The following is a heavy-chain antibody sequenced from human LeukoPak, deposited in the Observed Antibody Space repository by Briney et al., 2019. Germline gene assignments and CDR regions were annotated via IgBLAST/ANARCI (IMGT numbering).Heavy chain of an antibody. CDR1: GFSLTTYP. J-gene: IGHJ4*02. V-gene: IGHV3-23*01. CDR2: IGPDGGGI. CDR3: ARRVQYYFDY. Sequence: GGSLRLSCSASGFSLTTYPMAWVRQAAGKGLEWVSVIGPDGGGIQYVDSVKGRFTISRDNSKNSLYLQMNSLRAEDTALYYCARRVQYYFDYWGQGTLVTVSS.